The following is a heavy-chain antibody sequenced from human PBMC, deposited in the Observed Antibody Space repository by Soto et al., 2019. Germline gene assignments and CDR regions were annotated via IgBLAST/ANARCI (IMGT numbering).Heavy chain of an antibody. J-gene: IGHJ5*02. D-gene: IGHD3-22*01. CDR2: IYYSGIT. CDR3: ARHWINMIVVLNPNWFDP. V-gene: IGHV4-39*01. Sequence: SETLSLTCTVSGGSLSSSSYSWAWIRQPPGQGLEWIGSIYYSGITYYNPSLKSRVTISVDTSKNQFSLKLTPVTATDTAIYYCARHWINMIVVLNPNWFDPWGQGTLVTVSS. CDR1: GGSLSSSSYS.